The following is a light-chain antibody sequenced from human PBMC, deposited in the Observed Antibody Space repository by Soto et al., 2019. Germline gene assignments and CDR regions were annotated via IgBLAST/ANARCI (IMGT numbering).Light chain of an antibody. V-gene: IGKV4-1*01. CDR2: GAS. CDR3: QQYGSSPPFT. J-gene: IGKJ3*01. Sequence: DIVMTQSPDSLAVSLGERATINCKSSQSVLYSSNNKNHLAWYQQKPGQAPRLLIYGASSRASGIPDRFSGSGSGTDFTLTISRLEPEDFAVYYCQQYGSSPPFTFGPGTKVDIK. CDR1: QSVLYSSNNKNH.